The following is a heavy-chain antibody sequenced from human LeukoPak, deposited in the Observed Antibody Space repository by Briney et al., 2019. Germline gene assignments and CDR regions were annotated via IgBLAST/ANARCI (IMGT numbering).Heavy chain of an antibody. CDR1: GFTFSSYA. Sequence: GGSLRLSCAASGFTFSSYAMSWVRQAPGKGLEWVSGISGSGGSTYYADSVKGRFTISRDNSKNTLYLQMNSLRAEDTAVYYCAKDRLLWFGELLSHFDYWGQGTLVTVSS. CDR3: AKDRLLWFGELLSHFDY. J-gene: IGHJ4*02. CDR2: ISGSGGST. V-gene: IGHV3-23*01. D-gene: IGHD3-10*01.